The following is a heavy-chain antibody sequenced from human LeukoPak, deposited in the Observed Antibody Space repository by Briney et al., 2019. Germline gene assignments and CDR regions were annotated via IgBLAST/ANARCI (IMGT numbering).Heavy chain of an antibody. CDR3: ARDPYDTYYYGMDV. D-gene: IGHD3-9*01. Sequence: PSQTLSLTCTVSGGSISSGGYYWSWIRQHPGKGLEWIGYIYYSGSTYYNPSLKSRVTISVDTSKNQFSLKLSSVTAADTAVYYCARDPYDTYYYGMDVWGQGTTVTVSS. CDR1: GGSISSGGYY. V-gene: IGHV4-31*03. J-gene: IGHJ6*02. CDR2: IYYSGST.